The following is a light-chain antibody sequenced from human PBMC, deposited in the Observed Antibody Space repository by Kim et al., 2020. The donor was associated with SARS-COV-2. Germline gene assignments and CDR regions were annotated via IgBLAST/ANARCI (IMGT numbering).Light chain of an antibody. CDR3: SSYAGSKNYV. Sequence: GQSVTISCTGTSNDVGYYNYVSWYQQHPGKATKLMIYDVTKRPSGVPDRFSGSKSGNTASLTVSGLQAEDEADYYCSSYAGSKNYVFGTGTKVTVL. V-gene: IGLV2-8*01. CDR2: DVT. CDR1: SNDVGYYNY. J-gene: IGLJ1*01.